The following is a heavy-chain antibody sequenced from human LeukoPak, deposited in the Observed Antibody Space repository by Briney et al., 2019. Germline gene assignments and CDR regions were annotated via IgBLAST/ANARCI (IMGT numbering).Heavy chain of an antibody. CDR1: GFTLSGYW. CDR2: IKKDGSER. V-gene: IGHV3-7*01. J-gene: IGHJ4*02. Sequence: GGSLRLSCAASGFTLSGYWMSWVRQAPGKGLEWVANIKKDGSERYYVDFVKGRFTISRDNSKNTLYLQMNSLRAEDTAVYYCAKNDYSSWYAYYFDYWGQGTLVTVSS. CDR3: AKNDYSSWYAYYFDY. D-gene: IGHD6-13*01.